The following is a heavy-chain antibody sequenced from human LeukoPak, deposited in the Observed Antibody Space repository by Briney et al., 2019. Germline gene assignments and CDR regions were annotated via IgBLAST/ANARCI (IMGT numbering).Heavy chain of an antibody. CDR1: GFTFSSYE. CDR2: ISSSANTI. J-gene: IGHJ4*02. D-gene: IGHD6-25*01. V-gene: IGHV3-48*03. Sequence: GGSLRLSCAASGFTFSSYEMKWVRQAPGKGLEWVSYISSSANTIYYADSVKGRFTISRHNAKNSLYLQMNGLRAEDTAVYYCARDGGILYSSAWNDYWGQGTLVTVSS. CDR3: ARDGGILYSSAWNDY.